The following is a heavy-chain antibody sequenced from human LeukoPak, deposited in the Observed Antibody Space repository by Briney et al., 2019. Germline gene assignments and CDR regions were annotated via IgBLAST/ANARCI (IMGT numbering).Heavy chain of an antibody. CDR2: INPNSGGT. D-gene: IGHD2-15*01. CDR3: AGGPPIVVVVAATQVLDY. J-gene: IGHJ4*02. V-gene: IGHV1-2*02. Sequence: ASVKVSCKASGYNFTGYYMHWVRQAPGQGLEWMGWINPNSGGTNYAQKFQGRVTMTRDTSISTAYMDLSGLRSDDTAVYYCAGGPPIVVVVAATQVLDYWGQGTLVTVSS. CDR1: GYNFTGYY.